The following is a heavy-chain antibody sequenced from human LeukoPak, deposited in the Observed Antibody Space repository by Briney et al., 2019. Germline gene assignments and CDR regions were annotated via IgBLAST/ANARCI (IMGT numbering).Heavy chain of an antibody. D-gene: IGHD3-10*01. V-gene: IGHV3-48*04. CDR3: ARANLYGSGTALV. Sequence: AGSLRLSCAASGFSFSSYSMNWVRQAPGKGREWVSYINRGSSNLHYADGVNGQFAISRDNAKKSLYLQMDSLRAEDTAVYYCARANLYGSGTALVWGQGILVTVSS. CDR2: INRGSSNL. J-gene: IGHJ4*02. CDR1: GFSFSSYS.